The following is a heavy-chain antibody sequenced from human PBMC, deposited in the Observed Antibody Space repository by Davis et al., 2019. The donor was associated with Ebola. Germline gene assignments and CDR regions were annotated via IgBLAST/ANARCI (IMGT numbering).Heavy chain of an antibody. D-gene: IGHD5-18*01. CDR3: ARQWIQLWGDAFDI. V-gene: IGHV3-48*03. CDR2: ISSSGSTI. J-gene: IGHJ3*02. CDR1: GFTFSAHA. Sequence: GESLKISCAASGFTFSAHAMYWVRQAPGKGLEWVSYISSSGSTIYYADSVKGRFTISRDNAKNSLYLQMNSLRAEDTAVYYCARQWIQLWGDAFDIWGQGTMVTVSS.